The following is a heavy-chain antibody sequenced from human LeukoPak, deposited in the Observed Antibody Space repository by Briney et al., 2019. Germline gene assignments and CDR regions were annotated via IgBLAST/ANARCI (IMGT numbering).Heavy chain of an antibody. CDR2: ISGSGGST. CDR1: GFTFSSYA. D-gene: IGHD3-10*01. CDR3: AKDARGGTPYYYYYYGMDV. J-gene: IGHJ6*02. V-gene: IGHV3-23*01. Sequence: GSLRLSCAASGFTFSSYAMSWVRQAPGKGLEWVSAISGSGGSTYYADSAKGRFTISRDNSKNTLYLQMNSLRAEDTAVYYCAKDARGGTPYYYYYYGMDVWGQGTTVTVSS.